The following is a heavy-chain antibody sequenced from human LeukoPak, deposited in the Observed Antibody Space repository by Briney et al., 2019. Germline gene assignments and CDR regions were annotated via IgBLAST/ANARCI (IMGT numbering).Heavy chain of an antibody. Sequence: ASVKVSCKASGYTFTSYGITWVRQAPGQGLEWMGWISAYNGNTNYAQKLQGRVTMTTDTSTSTAYMELRSLRSDDTAVYYCARVIAAAGTGDPGYFDYWGQGTLVTVSS. J-gene: IGHJ4*02. CDR3: ARVIAAAGTGDPGYFDY. V-gene: IGHV1-18*01. CDR1: GYTFTSYG. CDR2: ISAYNGNT. D-gene: IGHD6-13*01.